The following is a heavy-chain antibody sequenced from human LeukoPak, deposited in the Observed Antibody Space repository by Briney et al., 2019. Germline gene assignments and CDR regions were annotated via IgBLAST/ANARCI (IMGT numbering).Heavy chain of an antibody. CDR1: GGSISSYY. J-gene: IGHJ4*02. D-gene: IGHD3-3*01. V-gene: IGHV4-59*08. CDR3: ARQADFWSNYYDY. CDR2: IYYSGST. Sequence: PSETLSLTCTVSGGSISSYYWSWIRQPPGKGLEWIGYIYYSGSTNYNPSLKSRATISVDTSKNQFSLKLSSVTAADTAVYYCARQADFWSNYYDYWGQGTLVTVSS.